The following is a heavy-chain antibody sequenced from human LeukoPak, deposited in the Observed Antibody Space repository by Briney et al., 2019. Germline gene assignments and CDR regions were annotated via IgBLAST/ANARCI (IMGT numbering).Heavy chain of an antibody. CDR3: TRDPGMGYYDSSGYPDY. Sequence: PGGSLRLSCAASGFTFSNHAMSWVRQAPGKGLEWVSAISGSGTYTYYADSVKGRFTISRDNSKNTLYLQMNSLKTEDTAVYYCTRDPGMGYYDSSGYPDYWGQGTLVTVSS. CDR2: ISGSGTYT. D-gene: IGHD3-22*01. J-gene: IGHJ4*02. CDR1: GFTFSNHA. V-gene: IGHV3-23*01.